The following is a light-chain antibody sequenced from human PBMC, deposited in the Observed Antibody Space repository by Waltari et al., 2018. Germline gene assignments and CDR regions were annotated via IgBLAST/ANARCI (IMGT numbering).Light chain of an antibody. Sequence: QSALTQPRPVSGSPGHAVTIPCTRGSSTVGGYNHLFWYQQHPGKAPKLLIYDVFKRPSGVPDRFSASKSGNTASLTISGLQADDEADYHCCSYGGSYTLIFGGGTKLTVL. CDR3: CSYGGSYTLI. CDR1: SSTVGGYNH. V-gene: IGLV2-11*01. J-gene: IGLJ2*01. CDR2: DVF.